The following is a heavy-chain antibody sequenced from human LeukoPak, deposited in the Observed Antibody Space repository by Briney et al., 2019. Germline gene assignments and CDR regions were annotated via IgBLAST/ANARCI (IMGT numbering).Heavy chain of an antibody. D-gene: IGHD6-13*01. Sequence: GASVKVSCKASGYTFTGYLMHWVRQAPGQGLEWMGWINPNSGGTTYAQKFQGRVTMTRDTSISTAYMELSRLTSDDTAVYYCARGWQQMAEFQHCGQGTLVTVSS. V-gene: IGHV1-2*02. CDR2: INPNSGGT. J-gene: IGHJ1*01. CDR1: GYTFTGYL. CDR3: ARGWQQMAEFQH.